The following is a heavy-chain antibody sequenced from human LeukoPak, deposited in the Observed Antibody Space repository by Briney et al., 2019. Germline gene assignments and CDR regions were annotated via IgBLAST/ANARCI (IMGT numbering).Heavy chain of an antibody. J-gene: IGHJ4*02. CDR1: GGSFSGYY. CDR3: ARGRTVAVDY. Sequence: SETLSLTCAVYGGSFSGYYWSWIRQPPGKGLEWIGEINHSGSTNYNPSLKSRVTISVDTSKNQFSLKLSSVTAADTAVYYCARGRTVAVDYWGQGTLVTVSS. V-gene: IGHV4-34*01. CDR2: INHSGST. D-gene: IGHD4-23*01.